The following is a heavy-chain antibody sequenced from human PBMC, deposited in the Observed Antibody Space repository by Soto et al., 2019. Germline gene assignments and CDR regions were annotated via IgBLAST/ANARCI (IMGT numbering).Heavy chain of an antibody. CDR3: ARDWESTVSTWSFGTF. CDR1: GGTFSPYT. Sequence: SVKVSCKASGGTFSPYTVNWVRQAPGQGLEWMGRIIPFLGVTNYAQKFQARVTLTADTSTTTAYMELSGLRFEDTAVYYCARDWESTVSTWSFGTFWGRGTLVTVSS. J-gene: IGHJ4*02. D-gene: IGHD1-26*01. CDR2: IIPFLGVT. V-gene: IGHV1-69*04.